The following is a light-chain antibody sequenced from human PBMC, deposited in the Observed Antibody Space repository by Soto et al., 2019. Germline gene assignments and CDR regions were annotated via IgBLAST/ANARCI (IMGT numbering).Light chain of an antibody. Sequence: DVQMTQSPSSLSASVGDRVTITCRASQGINSWLAWYQQKPEKAPKSLIYAAPSLQTGVPSRFSVSGSATYFTLTISNLQPEDSATYYCQQYNIYPLTFGGGTKVEIK. CDR2: AAP. CDR1: QGINSW. V-gene: IGKV1D-16*01. J-gene: IGKJ4*01. CDR3: QQYNIYPLT.